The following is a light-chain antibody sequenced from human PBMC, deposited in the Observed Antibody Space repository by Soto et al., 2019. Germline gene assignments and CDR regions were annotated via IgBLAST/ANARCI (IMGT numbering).Light chain of an antibody. V-gene: IGKV3-15*01. CDR1: QSVDTN. J-gene: IGKJ1*01. CDR3: QQYNDWILT. CDR2: GAS. Sequence: EIVMTQSPATLSVSPGERATLSCRASQSVDTNLASYQQKPGQAPRLLIYGASSRATEIPARFSGSGSGTEFTLTISSLQSEDFAVYYCQQYNDWILTFGQGTRVDIK.